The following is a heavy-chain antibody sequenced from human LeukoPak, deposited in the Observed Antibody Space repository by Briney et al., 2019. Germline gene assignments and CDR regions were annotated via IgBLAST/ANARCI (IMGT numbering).Heavy chain of an antibody. Sequence: GESLKISCKGSGYSFTSYWIGWVRQMPGKGLEWMGIIYPGDSDTRYSPSFQGQVTISADKSISTAYLQWSSLKASDTAMYYCAWEHYPSYYYGSGSYLGYWGQGTLVTVSS. D-gene: IGHD3-10*01. J-gene: IGHJ4*02. CDR2: IYPGDSDT. CDR1: GYSFTSYW. CDR3: AWEHYPSYYYGSGSYLGY. V-gene: IGHV5-51*01.